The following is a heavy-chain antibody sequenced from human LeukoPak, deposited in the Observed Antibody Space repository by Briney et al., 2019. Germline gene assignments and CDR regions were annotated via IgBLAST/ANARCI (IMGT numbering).Heavy chain of an antibody. CDR2: ICSGGST. Sequence: GGSLRLSCAASGFTVSSNYMSWVRQAPGKGLEWVSVICSGGSTYYADSVKGRFTISRDNSKNTLYLQMNSLRAEDTAVYYCAKGKKYYYDSSGYYLYNYWGQGTLVTVSS. D-gene: IGHD3-22*01. V-gene: IGHV3-53*05. CDR1: GFTVSSNY. J-gene: IGHJ4*02. CDR3: AKGKKYYYDSSGYYLYNY.